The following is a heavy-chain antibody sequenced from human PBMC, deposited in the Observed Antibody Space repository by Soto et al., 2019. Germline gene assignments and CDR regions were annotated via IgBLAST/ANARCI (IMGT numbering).Heavy chain of an antibody. V-gene: IGHV3-48*03. CDR3: ARFARYYYSGMDV. J-gene: IGHJ6*02. CDR1: GFTFSTYE. CDR2: ITSSSSTI. Sequence: GWSLRLSCAASGFTFSTYEMNWVRQAPGKGLEWISYITSSSSTIYYADSVKGRFTISRDNAKNSLYLQMNSMTAEDTALYYRARFARYYYSGMDVWGQGTTVTVSS.